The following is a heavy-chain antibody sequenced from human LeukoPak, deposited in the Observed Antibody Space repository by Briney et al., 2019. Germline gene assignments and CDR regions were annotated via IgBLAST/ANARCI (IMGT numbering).Heavy chain of an antibody. Sequence: SETLSLACTVSGGSLSSSSYYWGWIRQPPGKGLEGIGSIYYSGSTYYNPTLKSRVTISVDTSKNQFSLKLSSVTAADTAVYYFARGIPPAAMGGYYYYMDVWGKGTTLTVSS. CDR2: IYYSGST. CDR1: GGSLSSSSYY. D-gene: IGHD2-2*01. J-gene: IGHJ6*03. V-gene: IGHV4-39*07. CDR3: ARGIPPAAMGGYYYYMDV.